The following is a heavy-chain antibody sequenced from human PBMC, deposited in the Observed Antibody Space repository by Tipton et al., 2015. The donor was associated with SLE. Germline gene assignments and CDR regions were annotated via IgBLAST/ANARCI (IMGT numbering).Heavy chain of an antibody. D-gene: IGHD1-26*01. CDR2: IYYSGST. J-gene: IGHJ6*02. CDR3: ARGGSGSWVYYYYGMDV. CDR1: GGSISSYY. V-gene: IGHV4-59*01. Sequence: TLSLTCTVSGGSISSYYWSWIRQPPGKGLEWIGSIYYSGSTNYNPSLKSRVTISVDTSKNQFSLKLSSVTAADTAVYYCARGGSGSWVYYYYGMDVWGQGTTVTVSS.